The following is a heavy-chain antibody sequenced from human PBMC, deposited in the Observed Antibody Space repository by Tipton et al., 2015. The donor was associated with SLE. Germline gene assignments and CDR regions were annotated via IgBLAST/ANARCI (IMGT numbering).Heavy chain of an antibody. D-gene: IGHD6-19*01. J-gene: IGHJ4*02. CDR3: AREGGSSGWYEVDY. CDR2: ISYSGST. V-gene: IGHV4-31*03. CDR1: GGSISSGGYY. Sequence: TLSLTCTVSGGSISSGGYYWTWIRQHPGEGLEWIGYISYSGSTYSNPSLKSRVTISLDTSKNQFSLKLSSVTAADTAVYYCAREGGSSGWYEVDYWGQGTLVPVSS.